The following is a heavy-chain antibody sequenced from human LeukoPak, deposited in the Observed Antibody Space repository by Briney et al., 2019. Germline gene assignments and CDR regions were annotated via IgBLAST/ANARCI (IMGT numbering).Heavy chain of an antibody. CDR2: INQDGSKE. J-gene: IGHJ4*02. CDR3: VRDGGVSGYDLLDY. Sequence: GGSLRLSCEASGLTFSDHYMNWLRQAPGKGLEWVAQINQDGSKEYYIDSVKARFSISRDNARNSLSLQMNSLRAEDTAVYYCVRDGGVSGYDLLDYWGQGTLVTVSS. D-gene: IGHD5-12*01. CDR1: GLTFSDHY. V-gene: IGHV3-7*01.